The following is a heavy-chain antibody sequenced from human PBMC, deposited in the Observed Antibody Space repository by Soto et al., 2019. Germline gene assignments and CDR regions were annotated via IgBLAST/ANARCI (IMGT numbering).Heavy chain of an antibody. D-gene: IGHD3-16*01. CDR1: GFDFGDAW. V-gene: IGHV3-15*01. CDR3: TGRGVLYHDGFDI. CDR2: IKPTSDGGTI. Sequence: GGSLRLSCATSGFDFGDAWMIWVRQAPGKGLEWIGLIKPTSDGGTIDYAAPLKDRFIISRDDSKNTLYLHMDNLKVEDTAVFYCTGRGVLYHDGFDIWGRGTLVTVSS. J-gene: IGHJ3*02.